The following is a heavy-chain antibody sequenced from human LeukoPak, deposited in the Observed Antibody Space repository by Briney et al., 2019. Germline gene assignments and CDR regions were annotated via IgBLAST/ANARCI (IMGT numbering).Heavy chain of an antibody. J-gene: IGHJ4*02. CDR2: MNPNSGNT. CDR1: GYTFTGYY. CDR3: ARGLADYGDYPRDY. V-gene: IGHV1-8*02. D-gene: IGHD4-17*01. Sequence: ASVKVSCKASGYTFTGYYMHWVRQAPGQGLEWMGWMNPNSGNTGYAQKFQGRVTMTRNTSISTAYMELSSLRSEDTAVYYCARGLADYGDYPRDYWGQGTLVTVSS.